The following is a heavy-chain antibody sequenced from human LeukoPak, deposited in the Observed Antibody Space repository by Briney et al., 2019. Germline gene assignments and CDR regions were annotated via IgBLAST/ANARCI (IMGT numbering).Heavy chain of an antibody. J-gene: IGHJ6*03. Sequence: GASVKVSCKASGGTFSSYAISWVRQAPGQGLGWMGGIIPIFGTANYAQKFQGRVTITADESTSTAYMELSSLRSEDTAVYYCARFSGWDYYYYYMDVWGKGTTVTVSS. CDR1: GGTFSSYA. CDR2: IIPIFGTA. D-gene: IGHD1-26*01. CDR3: ARFSGWDYYYYYMDV. V-gene: IGHV1-69*01.